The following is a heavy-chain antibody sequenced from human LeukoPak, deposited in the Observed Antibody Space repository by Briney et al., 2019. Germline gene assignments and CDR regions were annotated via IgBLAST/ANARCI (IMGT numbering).Heavy chain of an antibody. D-gene: IGHD5-18*01. CDR3: ARASSTQIQLWYFDY. J-gene: IGHJ4*02. V-gene: IGHV1-8*01. CDR2: LNPKSGDT. CDR1: GFTFSNYD. Sequence: ASVKVSCKASGFTFSNYDINWVRQAPGQGLEWMGWLNPKSGDTGYAQKFQGRVAMTRNTSITTAYMDVSSLTSEDTAVYYCARASSTQIQLWYFDYWGQGTLVTVSS.